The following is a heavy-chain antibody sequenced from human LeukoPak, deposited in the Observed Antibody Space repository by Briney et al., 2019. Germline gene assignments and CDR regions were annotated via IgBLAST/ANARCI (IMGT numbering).Heavy chain of an antibody. CDR2: MNPNSGNT. J-gene: IGHJ6*03. V-gene: IGHV1-8*03. D-gene: IGHD3-10*01. CDR1: VYTFTSYD. CDR3: TRGRLAMVRGVIQNYYYYYMDV. Sequence: ASVKVSCKASVYTFTSYDINWVRQATGQGLEWMGWMNPNSGNTGYAQKFQGRVTITRNTSISTAYMELSSLRSEDTAVYYCTRGRLAMVRGVIQNYYYYYMDVWGKGTTVTVSS.